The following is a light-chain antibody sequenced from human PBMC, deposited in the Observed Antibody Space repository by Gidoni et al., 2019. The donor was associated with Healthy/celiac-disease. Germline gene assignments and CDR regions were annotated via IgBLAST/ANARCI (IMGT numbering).Light chain of an antibody. CDR1: QSLLHSNVYNY. CDR2: WGA. J-gene: IGKJ4*01. CDR3: MQALQTPS. Sequence: DIVMTQSPLSLPVTPGEPASISCRSSQSLLHSNVYNYLDWYLQKPGQSPQLLIYWGANRASGVPDRFSGSGSGTDFTLKISRVEAEDVGVYYCMQALQTPSFGGGTKVEIK. V-gene: IGKV2-28*01.